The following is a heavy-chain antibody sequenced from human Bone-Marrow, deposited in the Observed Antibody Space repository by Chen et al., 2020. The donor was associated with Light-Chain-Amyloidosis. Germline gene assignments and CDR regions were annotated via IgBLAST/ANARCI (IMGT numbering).Heavy chain of an antibody. J-gene: IGHJ4*02. D-gene: IGHD6-13*01. CDR3: ARGSSTVIWYYFDY. Sequence: QVQLVQSGAEVKKPGSSVKVSCKASGGTFSSYAISWVRQAPGQGLEWMGRIIPSLGIANYAQKFQGRVTITADTSTTTAYMDLRSLRSEDTDVYYCARGSSTVIWYYFDYWGQGTLVTVSS. CDR2: IIPSLGIA. CDR1: GGTFSSYA. V-gene: IGHV1-69*04.